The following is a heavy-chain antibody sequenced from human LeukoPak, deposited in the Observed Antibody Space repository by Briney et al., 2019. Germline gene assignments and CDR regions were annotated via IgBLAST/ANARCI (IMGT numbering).Heavy chain of an antibody. CDR1: GFTLSSYA. V-gene: IGHV3-23*01. J-gene: IGHJ4*02. Sequence: GGSLRLSCAASGFTLSSYAMSWVRQAPGKGLQWVSGISSSGGSTYYVDSVKGRFTISRDNSKNTLYLQMNSLRAEDTAVYYCAKDGYIYGYIGVDYWGQGTLVTVSS. CDR3: AKDGYIYGYIGVDY. CDR2: ISSSGGST. D-gene: IGHD5-18*01.